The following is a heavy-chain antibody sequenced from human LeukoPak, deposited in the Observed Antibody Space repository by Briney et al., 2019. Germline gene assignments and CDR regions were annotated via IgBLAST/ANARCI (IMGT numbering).Heavy chain of an antibody. D-gene: IGHD3-22*01. J-gene: IGHJ4*02. CDR2: IYYSGST. V-gene: IGHV4-59*11. Sequence: SETLSLTCTVSGVSISSHYWSWIRQPPGKGLEWIGYIYYSGSTNYNPSLKSRVTISVDTSKNQFSLKLSSVTAADTAVYYCARESPDYYDSSGYYFDYWGQGTLVTVSS. CDR3: ARESPDYYDSSGYYFDY. CDR1: GVSISSHY.